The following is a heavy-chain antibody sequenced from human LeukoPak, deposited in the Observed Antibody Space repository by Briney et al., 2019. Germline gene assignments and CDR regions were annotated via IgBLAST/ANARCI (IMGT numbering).Heavy chain of an antibody. D-gene: IGHD3-10*01. Sequence: PSETLSLTCTVSGGSISSGDYYWSWIRQPPGKGLEWIGYIYYSGSTNYNPSLQSRATISVDPSKSQFSLRLSSVTAADTAVYYCARDYFGSGFFDYWGQGILVTVSS. CDR2: IYYSGST. J-gene: IGHJ4*02. V-gene: IGHV4-61*08. CDR1: GGSISSGDYY. CDR3: ARDYFGSGFFDY.